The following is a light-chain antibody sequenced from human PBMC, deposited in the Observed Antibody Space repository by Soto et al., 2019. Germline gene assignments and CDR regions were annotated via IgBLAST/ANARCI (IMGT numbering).Light chain of an antibody. Sequence: EIVLTQSPVTLSLSPGERATLSCRASQSVSSYLAWYQQKPGQAPRLLIYDASNRATGIPARFSGSGSGTDFTLTISSLEPEDFAVYYCQQRSKWPPSITFGQGTRLEIK. CDR1: QSVSSY. V-gene: IGKV3-11*01. CDR2: DAS. CDR3: QQRSKWPPSIT. J-gene: IGKJ5*01.